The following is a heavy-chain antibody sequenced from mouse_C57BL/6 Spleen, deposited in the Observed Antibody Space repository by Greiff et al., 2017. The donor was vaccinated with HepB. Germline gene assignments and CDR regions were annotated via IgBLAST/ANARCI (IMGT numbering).Heavy chain of an antibody. CDR2: IYPGDGDT. CDR1: GYAFSSSW. Sequence: QVQLKQSGPELVKPGASVKISCKASGYAFSSSWMNWVKQRPGKGLEWIGRIYPGDGDTNYNGKFKGKATLTADKSSSTAYMQLSSLTSEDSAVYFCARQGAQAYYFDYWGQGTTLTVSS. D-gene: IGHD3-2*02. V-gene: IGHV1-82*01. J-gene: IGHJ2*01. CDR3: ARQGAQAYYFDY.